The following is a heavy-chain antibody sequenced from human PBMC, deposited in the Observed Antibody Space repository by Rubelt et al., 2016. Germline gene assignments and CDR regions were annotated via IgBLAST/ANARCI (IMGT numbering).Heavy chain of an antibody. Sequence: QVQLQQWGAGLLKPSETLSLTCAVYGGSFSGYYWSWIRQPPGKGLEWIGEINHSGSTNYNPSRKSGVTLAVATSKNQFSLKLSAVTAADTAGYYCARRLNPPAGFDYWGQGTLVTVSS. V-gene: IGHV4-34*01. CDR1: GGSFSGYY. J-gene: IGHJ4*02. CDR2: INHSGST. CDR3: ARRLNPPAGFDY. D-gene: IGHD2-8*01.